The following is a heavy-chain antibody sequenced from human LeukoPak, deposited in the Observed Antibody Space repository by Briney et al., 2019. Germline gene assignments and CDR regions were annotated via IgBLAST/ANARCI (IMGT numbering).Heavy chain of an antibody. Sequence: PGGSLRLSCVASGFTFGSYAMSWVRQSPGMGLEWVSAMSNTGGTTYYADSVKGRFAISRDNSKNTLYLQMNSLRAEDTAVYYCARDTSIAARRYYYYYGMDVWGQGTTVTVSS. V-gene: IGHV3-23*01. CDR1: GFTFGSYA. J-gene: IGHJ6*02. D-gene: IGHD6-6*01. CDR3: ARDTSIAARRYYYYYGMDV. CDR2: MSNTGGTT.